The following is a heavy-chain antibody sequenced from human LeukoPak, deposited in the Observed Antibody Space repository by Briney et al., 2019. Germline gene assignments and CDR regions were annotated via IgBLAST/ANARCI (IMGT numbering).Heavy chain of an antibody. Sequence: SETLSLTCTVSGGSISSSGYQWGWIRQPPGKGLGWIGSIYDSGSTNYNPSLKSRVTISVDTSKNQFSLKLSSVTAADTAVYYCARLIAVAGRTPGRKHFDYWGQGTLVTVSS. V-gene: IGHV4-39*07. J-gene: IGHJ4*02. CDR3: ARLIAVAGRTPGRKHFDY. D-gene: IGHD6-19*01. CDR1: GGSISSSGYQ. CDR2: IYDSGST.